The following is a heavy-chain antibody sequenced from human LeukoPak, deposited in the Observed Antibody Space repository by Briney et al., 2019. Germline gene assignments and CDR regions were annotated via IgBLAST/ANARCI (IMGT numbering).Heavy chain of an antibody. Sequence: SQTLSLTCAISGDSVSTNSATWTWLRQSPSRGLEWLGRTYYRSKWNNDYAVSMKSRMTINPDTSKNQFSLQLNSVAPEDTAVYYCARLVGAAWFDSWGQGTLVTVSS. D-gene: IGHD1-26*01. J-gene: IGHJ5*01. CDR1: GDSVSTNSAT. CDR3: ARLVGAAWFDS. CDR2: TYYRSKWNN. V-gene: IGHV6-1*01.